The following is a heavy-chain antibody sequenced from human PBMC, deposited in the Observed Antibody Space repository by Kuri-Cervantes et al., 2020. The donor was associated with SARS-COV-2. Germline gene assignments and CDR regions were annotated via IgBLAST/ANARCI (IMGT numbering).Heavy chain of an antibody. CDR2: ISSSSSTI. J-gene: IGHJ4*02. V-gene: IGHV3-48*02. CDR1: GFTFSSYS. CDR3: ARDGVKDDYGFSSY. Sequence: GGSLRLSCAASGFTFSSYSMNWVRQAPGKGLESVSYISSSSSTIYYADSVKGRFTISRDNAKNSLYLQMNSLRDEDTAVYYCARDGVKDDYGFSSYWGQGTLVTVSS. D-gene: IGHD4-17*01.